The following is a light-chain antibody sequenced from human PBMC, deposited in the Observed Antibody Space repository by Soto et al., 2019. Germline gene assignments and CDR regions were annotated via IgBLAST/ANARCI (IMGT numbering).Light chain of an antibody. Sequence: DIQMTQSPSTLSASEGDRVTITCRASQSISSWLAWYQQKQGQAPKLLIYDASSLESGVPSRFSGRGSGTQFTLTISSLQPDDFATYYCQRYNTFSGTFGPGTKVHIK. CDR2: DAS. J-gene: IGKJ1*01. CDR3: QRYNTFSGT. CDR1: QSISSW. V-gene: IGKV1-5*01.